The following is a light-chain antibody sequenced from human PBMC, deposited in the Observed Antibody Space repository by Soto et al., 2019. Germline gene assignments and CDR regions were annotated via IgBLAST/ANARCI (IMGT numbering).Light chain of an antibody. V-gene: IGKV3-20*01. CDR2: GAS. CDR1: QSVSNNY. Sequence: EVVLTQSPCTLSLSPGERATLSCRASQSVSNNYLACYQHKPGQAPRLLIYGASNRVTGIPDRFSGSGSGTDFTLTISRLEPEDFAVYYCQQYGSSGTFGQGTKVDLK. CDR3: QQYGSSGT. J-gene: IGKJ1*01.